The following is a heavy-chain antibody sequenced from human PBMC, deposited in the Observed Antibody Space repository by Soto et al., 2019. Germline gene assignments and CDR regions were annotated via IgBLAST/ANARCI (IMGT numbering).Heavy chain of an antibody. J-gene: IGHJ3*01. D-gene: IGHD4-17*01. V-gene: IGHV3-23*01. CDR1: GLSLDSYA. CDR3: GKDPNGDYFGAFDC. CDR2: ITANGAFT. Sequence: EVQFLESGGGVVRPGGALRLSCVASGLSLDSYAMTWVRQSPGKALEWVACITANGAFTSYTDSVRGRFTISRDNSKNTIPLQVDSLRADDTAVYYWGKDPNGDYFGAFDCWGQGTTIIVSS.